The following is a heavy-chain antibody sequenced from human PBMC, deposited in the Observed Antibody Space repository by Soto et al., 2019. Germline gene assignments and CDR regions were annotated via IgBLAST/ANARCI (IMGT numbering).Heavy chain of an antibody. CDR3: ARDGNPADYGESYYYYYGMDV. V-gene: IGHV3-30*04. CDR1: GFTFSDYA. Sequence: QVQLVESGGGVVQPGRSLRLSCAASGFTFSDYAMHWVRQAPGKGLEWVAIISYNGSKKNHADSVKGRFTISRDNSKNTLYLQMNSLRAQDTAMYYCARDGNPADYGESYYYYYGMDVWGQGTTVTVSS. D-gene: IGHD4-17*01. J-gene: IGHJ6*02. CDR2: ISYNGSKK.